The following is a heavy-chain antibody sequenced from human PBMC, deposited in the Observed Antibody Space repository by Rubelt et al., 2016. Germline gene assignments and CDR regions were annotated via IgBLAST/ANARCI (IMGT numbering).Heavy chain of an antibody. D-gene: IGHD6-19*01. CDR1: GGSISSSSSY. V-gene: IGHV4-39*01. CDR2: IFYSGST. J-gene: IGHJ4*02. Sequence: QLQLQESGPGLGRPSETLSLTCTVSGGSISSSSSYWGWIRQPPGKGLEWIGSIFYSGSTYYNPSLKSRVTISVDTSKNQFSLKLSAVCGADTVMDYCARNNGYSSGWLYYWGPGTRVTVSS. CDR3: ARNNGYSSGWLYY.